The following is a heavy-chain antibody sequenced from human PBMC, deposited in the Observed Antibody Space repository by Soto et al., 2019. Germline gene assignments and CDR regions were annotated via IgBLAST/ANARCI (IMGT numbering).Heavy chain of an antibody. J-gene: IGHJ4*02. CDR1: GYTFSNYA. V-gene: IGHV1-18*01. CDR3: ARDLVYTGGSDADY. CDR2: INTGSGYT. Sequence: QVHLVQSGAEVKKPGSSVRVSCKTSGYTFSNYAISWVRPAPGQGLEWMGWINTGSGYTNYAHYRGTMTKDASTHTASLEVTSLRSDDTAIYYCARDLVYTGGSDADYWGQGTLVTVSS. D-gene: IGHD2-8*02.